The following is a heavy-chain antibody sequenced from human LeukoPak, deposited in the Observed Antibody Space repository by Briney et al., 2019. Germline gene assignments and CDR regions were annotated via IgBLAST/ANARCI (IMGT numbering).Heavy chain of an antibody. J-gene: IGHJ6*03. CDR2: ISYDGSNK. V-gene: IGHV3-30-3*01. CDR3: ARENYYYYYMDV. Sequence: VAVISYDGSNKYYADSVKGRFTISRDNSKNTLYLQMNSLRAEDTAVYYCARENYYYYYMDVWGKGTTVTVSS.